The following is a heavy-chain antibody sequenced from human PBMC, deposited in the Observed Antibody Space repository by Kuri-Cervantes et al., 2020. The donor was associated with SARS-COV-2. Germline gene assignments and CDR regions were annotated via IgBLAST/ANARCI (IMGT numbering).Heavy chain of an antibody. CDR3: ARVDV. CDR1: TFSSYW. CDR2: IYYSGST. J-gene: IGHJ6*04. Sequence: TFSSYWMSWVRQPPGKGLEWIGSIYYSGSTYYNPSLKSRVTISVDTPKNQFSLKLSSVTAADTAVYYCARVDVWGKGTTVTVSS. V-gene: IGHV4-39*07.